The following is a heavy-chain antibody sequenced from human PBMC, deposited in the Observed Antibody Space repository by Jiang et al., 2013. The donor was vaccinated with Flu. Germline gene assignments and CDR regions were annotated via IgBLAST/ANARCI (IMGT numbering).Heavy chain of an antibody. Sequence: GGLVQPGGSLRLSCAASGFTFSGYAMSWVRQAPGKGLEWVSGISGSGQSTHYADSAKGRFSISRDNSKKTLFLQMNSLRAEDTAMYYCAKSLYGGLDYWGRGTLVTVSS. CDR2: ISGSGQST. CDR1: GFTFSGYA. J-gene: IGHJ4*02. D-gene: IGHD4-23*01. CDR3: AKSLYGGLDY. V-gene: IGHV3-23*01.